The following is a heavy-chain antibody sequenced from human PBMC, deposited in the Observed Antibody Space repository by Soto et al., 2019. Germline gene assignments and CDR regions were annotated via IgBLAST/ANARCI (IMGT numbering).Heavy chain of an antibody. CDR3: ARANSLGSVYYYGMDV. Sequence: KVSCKASGGTFSSYAISWVRQAPGQGLEWMGGIIPIFGTANYAQKFQGRVTITADKSTSTAYMELSSLRSEDTAVYYCARANSLGSVYYYGMDVWGQGTTVTVSS. V-gene: IGHV1-69*06. CDR2: IIPIFGTA. CDR1: GGTFSSYA. J-gene: IGHJ6*02. D-gene: IGHD2-15*01.